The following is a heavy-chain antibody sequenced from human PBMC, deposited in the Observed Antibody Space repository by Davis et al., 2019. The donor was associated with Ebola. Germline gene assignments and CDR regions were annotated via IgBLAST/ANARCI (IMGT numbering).Heavy chain of an antibody. J-gene: IGHJ6*02. V-gene: IGHV4-59*12. Sequence: SETLSLTCTVSGGSISSYYWSWIRQPPGNGLEWIGYIYYSGSTNYNPSLKSRVTISVDTSKNQFSLKLSSVTAADTAVYYCARGPHYYGMDVWGQGTTVTVSS. CDR2: IYYSGST. CDR3: ARGPHYYGMDV. CDR1: GGSISSYY.